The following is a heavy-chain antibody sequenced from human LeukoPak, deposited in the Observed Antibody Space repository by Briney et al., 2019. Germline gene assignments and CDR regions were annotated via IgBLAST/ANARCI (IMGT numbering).Heavy chain of an antibody. J-gene: IGHJ5*02. CDR1: GGSISSSSYY. D-gene: IGHD3-10*01. CDR3: ARGSKRYYGSGTSNFDP. CDR2: IYYSGST. Sequence: SETLSLTCTVSGGSISSSSYYWGWIRQPPGKGLEWIGSIYYSGSTYYNPSLKSRVTISVDTSKNQFSLKLSSVTAADTAVYFCARGSKRYYGSGTSNFDPWGQGTLVTVSS. V-gene: IGHV4-39*07.